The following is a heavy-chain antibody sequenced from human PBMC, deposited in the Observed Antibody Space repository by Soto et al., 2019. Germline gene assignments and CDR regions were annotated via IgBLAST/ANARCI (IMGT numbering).Heavy chain of an antibody. J-gene: IGHJ4*02. CDR1: GYTFTSYG. D-gene: IGHD3-22*01. Sequence: GAEVKKPGASVKVSCKASGYTFTSYGISWVRQAPGQGLEWMGWISAYNGNTNYAQKLQGRVTMTTDTSTSTAYMELRSLRSDDTAVYYCAREGGYDSSGYYYLNYFDYWGQGTLVTVSS. V-gene: IGHV1-18*01. CDR2: ISAYNGNT. CDR3: AREGGYDSSGYYYLNYFDY.